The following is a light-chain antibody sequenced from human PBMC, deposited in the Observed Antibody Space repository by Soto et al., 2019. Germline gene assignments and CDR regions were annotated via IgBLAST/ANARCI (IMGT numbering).Light chain of an antibody. J-gene: IGKJ1*01. CDR1: QTVGSY. V-gene: IGKV3-20*01. CDR3: QQYESPLTWT. CDR2: GAS. Sequence: EIVLTQSPATLSLSPGERATLSCRASQTVGSYLAWFRQTPGQAPRLLIYGASSRATGIPDRFSGSGSGTDFTLTISRLEPEDFAVYYCQQYESPLTWTFGQGTKVDIK.